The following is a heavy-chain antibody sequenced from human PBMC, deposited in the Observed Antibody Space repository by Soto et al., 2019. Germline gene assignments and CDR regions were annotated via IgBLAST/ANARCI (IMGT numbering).Heavy chain of an antibody. Sequence: PGGSLRLSCAASGFTFSSYGMHWVRQAPGKGLEWVAVISYDGSNKYYADSVKGRFTISRDNSKNTLYLQMNSLRAEDTAVYYCAKGPLRAAAGNFDYWGQGTLVTVSS. J-gene: IGHJ4*02. CDR3: AKGPLRAAAGNFDY. V-gene: IGHV3-30*18. D-gene: IGHD6-13*01. CDR2: ISYDGSNK. CDR1: GFTFSSYG.